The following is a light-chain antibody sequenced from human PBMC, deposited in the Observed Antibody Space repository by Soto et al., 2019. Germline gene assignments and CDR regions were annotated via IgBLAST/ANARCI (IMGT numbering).Light chain of an antibody. CDR2: EVT. CDR3: CSFTSGNTAYV. V-gene: IGLV2-14*01. CDR1: SSDVGGYNY. J-gene: IGLJ1*01. Sequence: VLTQPGSVSGSPGQSITISCTGTSSDVGGYNYVSWYQQHPGKAPKLMIYEVTNRPSGVSSRFSGSKSGNTASLTISGLQAEDEADYYCCSFTSGNTAYVFGTGTKGTVL.